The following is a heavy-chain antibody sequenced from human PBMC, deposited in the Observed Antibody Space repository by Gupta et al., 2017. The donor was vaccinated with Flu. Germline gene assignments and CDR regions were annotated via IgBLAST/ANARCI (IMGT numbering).Heavy chain of an antibody. CDR1: GGSFSGYY. CDR3: ARGRRYCSSTSCYGGGYWFDP. D-gene: IGHD2-2*01. CDR2: INHSGST. V-gene: IGHV4-34*01. J-gene: IGHJ5*02. Sequence: QVQLQQWGAGLLKPSETLSLTCAVHGGSFSGYYWSWIRQPPGKGLEWIGEINHSGSTNYNPSLKSRVTISVDTSKNQFSLKLSSVTAADTAVYYCARGRRYCSSTSCYGGGYWFDPWGQGTLVTVSS.